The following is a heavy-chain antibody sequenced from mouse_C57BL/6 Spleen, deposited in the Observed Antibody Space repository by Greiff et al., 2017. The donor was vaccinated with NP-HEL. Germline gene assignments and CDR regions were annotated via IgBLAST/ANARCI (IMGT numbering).Heavy chain of an antibody. CDR3: ARNGYYDY. CDR2: IDPSDSYT. CDR1: GYTFTSYW. Sequence: QVQLQQPGAELVKPGASVKLSCKASGYTFTSYWMQWVKQRPGQGLEWIGEIDPSDSYTNYNQKFKGKATLTVDTSSSTASMQLSSLTSEDSAVYYCARNGYYDYWGQGTTLTVSS. D-gene: IGHD2-3*01. V-gene: IGHV1-50*01. J-gene: IGHJ2*01.